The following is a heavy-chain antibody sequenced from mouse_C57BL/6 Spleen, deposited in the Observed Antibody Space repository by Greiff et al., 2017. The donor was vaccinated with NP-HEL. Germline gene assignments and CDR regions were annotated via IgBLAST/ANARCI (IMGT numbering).Heavy chain of an antibody. J-gene: IGHJ1*03. CDR3: TLHYYGSSYGYFEV. CDR1: GYTFTSYW. D-gene: IGHD1-1*01. V-gene: IGHV1-5*01. CDR2: IYPGNSDT. Sequence: EVQLQQSGTVLARPGASVKMSCKTSGYTFTSYWMHWVKQRPGQGLEWIGAIYPGNSDTSYNQKFKGKAKLTAVTSASTAYMELSSLTNEDSAVYYCTLHYYGSSYGYFEVWGTGTTVTVSS.